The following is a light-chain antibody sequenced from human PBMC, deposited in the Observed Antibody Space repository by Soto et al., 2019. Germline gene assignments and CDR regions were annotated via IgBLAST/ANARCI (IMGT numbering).Light chain of an antibody. CDR3: QQYHSYPLT. Sequence: DIQMTQSPSTLSSSIGDRVTITCRASQTISSWLAWYQQKPGKAPKLLIYEAFTLESGVPSRFSGSGSGTEFTLTIFSLQPDDFATYYCQQYHSYPLTFGQGTKVAIK. CDR1: QTISSW. J-gene: IGKJ1*01. CDR2: EAF. V-gene: IGKV1-5*03.